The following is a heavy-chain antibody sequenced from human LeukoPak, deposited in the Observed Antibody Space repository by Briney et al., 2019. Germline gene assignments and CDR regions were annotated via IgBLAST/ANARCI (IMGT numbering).Heavy chain of an antibody. J-gene: IGHJ4*02. D-gene: IGHD3-22*01. CDR3: ARAYYDSSGYYGGDVY. CDR1: GGTFSSYA. Sequence: SVKFSCKASGGTFSSYAISWVRQAPGQGLEWMGGIIPIFGTANYAQKFQGRVTITADKSTSTAYMELSSLRSEDTAVYYCARAYYDSSGYYGGDVYWGQGTLVTVSS. CDR2: IIPIFGTA. V-gene: IGHV1-69*06.